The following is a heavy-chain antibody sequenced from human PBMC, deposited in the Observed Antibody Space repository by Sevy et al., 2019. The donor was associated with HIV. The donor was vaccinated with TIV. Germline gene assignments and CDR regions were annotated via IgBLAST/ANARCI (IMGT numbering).Heavy chain of an antibody. Sequence: GGSLRLSCAASGFTFSSYAMSWVRQAPGKGLEWVSAISGSGGSTNYADSVKGRFTISRDNSKNTLYLQMNSLRAEDTAVYYCAKGGEDYYYYGMDVWGQGTTVTVSS. CDR1: GFTFSSYA. J-gene: IGHJ6*02. CDR3: AKGGEDYYYYGMDV. V-gene: IGHV3-23*01. D-gene: IGHD3-10*01. CDR2: ISGSGGST.